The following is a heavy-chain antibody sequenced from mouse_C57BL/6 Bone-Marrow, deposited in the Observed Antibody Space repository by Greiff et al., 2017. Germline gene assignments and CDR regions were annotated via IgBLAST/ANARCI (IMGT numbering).Heavy chain of an antibody. J-gene: IGHJ2*01. CDR2: IDPETGGT. D-gene: IGHD3-2*02. V-gene: IGHV1-15*01. CDR1: GYTFTDYE. Sequence: QVQLQQSGAELVRPGASVTLSCKASGYTFTDYEMHWVKQTPVHGLEWIGAIDPETGGTAYNQKFKGKAILTVDKSSSTAYMELRSLTSEDCAVYYCTRRGQLRLRYYCDYWGQGTTLTVSS. CDR3: TRRGQLRLRYYCDY.